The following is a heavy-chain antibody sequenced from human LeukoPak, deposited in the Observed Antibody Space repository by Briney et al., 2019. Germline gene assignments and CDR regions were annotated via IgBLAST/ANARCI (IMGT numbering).Heavy chain of an antibody. CDR2: ITSSGSYI. CDR1: AFTFSNNN. Sequence: GSLRLSCAASAFTFSNNNMNWVRQAPAKGLVWVSSITSSGSYIYYADSVKSRCTISRDNAKNSLYLQMNSLRAEDTAVYYCSSSGGWIVTSSHYYYMDVWGKGTTVTVSS. V-gene: IGHV3-21*01. D-gene: IGHD6-19*01. J-gene: IGHJ6*03. CDR3: SSSGGWIVTSSHYYYMDV.